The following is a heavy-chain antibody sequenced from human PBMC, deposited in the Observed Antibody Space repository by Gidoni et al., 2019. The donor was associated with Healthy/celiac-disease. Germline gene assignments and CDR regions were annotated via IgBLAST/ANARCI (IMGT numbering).Heavy chain of an antibody. D-gene: IGHD3-10*01. J-gene: IGHJ6*03. CDR2: ITQDGSEN. Sequence: EVQLVEYGGGLVQPGGSLRLSCAASGFIFSSYWLSWVRQAPGKGLEWVANITQDGSENNYVDSVKGRFTISRDNAKNSLYLQMNSLRAEDTAVYYCARDRGYYGSPYYYMDVWGKGTTVTVSS. CDR3: ARDRGYYGSPYYYMDV. CDR1: GFIFSSYW. V-gene: IGHV3-7*03.